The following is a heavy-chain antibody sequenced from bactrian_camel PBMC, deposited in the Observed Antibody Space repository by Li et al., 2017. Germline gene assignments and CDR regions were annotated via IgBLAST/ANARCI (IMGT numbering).Heavy chain of an antibody. CDR1: GDTYSYC. CDR2: ICTRGTRT. D-gene: IGHD2*01. J-gene: IGHJ6*01. CDR3: ASDEGAIHGGGYCTPERATAKLADFGY. Sequence: VQLVESGGGSVQAGGSLNLSCTVSGDTYSYCMGWFRQAPGKEREGVAAICTRGTRTYYADSVKGRFTISQDNAEYTLYLRLNNLKPEDTAMYYCASDEGAIHGGGYCTPERATAKLADFGYWGQGTQVTVS. V-gene: IGHV3S63*01.